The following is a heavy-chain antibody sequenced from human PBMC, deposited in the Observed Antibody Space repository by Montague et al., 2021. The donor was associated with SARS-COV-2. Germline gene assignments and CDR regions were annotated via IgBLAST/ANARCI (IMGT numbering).Heavy chain of an antibody. D-gene: IGHD3-9*01. CDR1: GGSLSGYY. V-gene: IGHV4-59*12. Sequence: SETLSLTCTVSGGSLSGYYWNWIRQPPGKALEWIAYIYETGSTXXXPSXXXRVTILVDTSKNQVSLKVRSVTAADTAIYYCARGQGHYNVSTGYLPPDHWGQGTLITVSS. J-gene: IGHJ1*01. CDR3: ARGQGHYNVSTGYLPPDH. CDR2: IYETGST.